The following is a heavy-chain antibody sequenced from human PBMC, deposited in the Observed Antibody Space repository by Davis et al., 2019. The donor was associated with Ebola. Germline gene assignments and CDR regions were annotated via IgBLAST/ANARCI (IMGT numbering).Heavy chain of an antibody. CDR3: ARICDSVWGNYRFPGLDAFEI. V-gene: IGHV1-2*02. Sequence: ASVKVSCKASGYTFTGHYVHWVRQAPGQGLEWMGWINPNSGGINLPQKFQGRVTLTRDTSINTAYMELSSLRSDDTAVFYCARICDSVWGNYRFPGLDAFEIWGQGTTVTVSS. J-gene: IGHJ3*02. CDR1: GYTFTGHY. CDR2: INPNSGGI. D-gene: IGHD3-16*02.